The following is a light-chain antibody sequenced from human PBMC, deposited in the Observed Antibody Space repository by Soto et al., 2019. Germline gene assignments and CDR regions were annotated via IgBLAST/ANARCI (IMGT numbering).Light chain of an antibody. CDR2: DVS. V-gene: IGLV2-11*01. Sequence: QSALTQPPSVSGSPGQSFTISFTGTSGDFGGYNYVSWYQQHPGKAPKLMIYDVSERPSGVPDRFSGSKSGNTASLTISGLQAEDEADYYCCSYAGSFTLYVFGTGTKVTVL. CDR1: SGDFGGYNY. J-gene: IGLJ1*01. CDR3: CSYAGSFTLYV.